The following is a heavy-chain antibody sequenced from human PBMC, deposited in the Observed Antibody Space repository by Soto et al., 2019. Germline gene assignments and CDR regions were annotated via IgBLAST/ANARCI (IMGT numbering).Heavy chain of an antibody. CDR2: IHTGGGT. V-gene: IGHV3-66*01. J-gene: IGHJ4*01. CDR3: AREKGTGAWDTFFPY. D-gene: IGHD1-1*01. CDR1: GFTVNSYY. Sequence: EVQLVESGGGVVQPGGSLRLSCEASGFTVNSYYMSWVRQAPGKGLEWVAVIHTGGGTYYADSVKGRLIISRDNSKNTLYIQMNSLRAEDMAINYCAREKGTGAWDTFFPYWGHGALVTVSS.